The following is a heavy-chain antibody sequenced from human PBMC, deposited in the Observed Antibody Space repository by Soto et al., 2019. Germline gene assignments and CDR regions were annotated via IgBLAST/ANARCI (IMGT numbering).Heavy chain of an antibody. D-gene: IGHD3-3*01. J-gene: IGHJ4*02. CDR2: INPNSGGT. Sequence: ASVKVSCKASGYTFTGYYMHWVRQAPGQGLEWMGWINPNSGGTNYAQKFQGWVTMTRDTSISTAYMELSRLRSDDTAVYYCARSHDFWSGYYLILSYWGQGTLVTVSS. CDR3: ARSHDFWSGYYLILSY. V-gene: IGHV1-2*04. CDR1: GYTFTGYY.